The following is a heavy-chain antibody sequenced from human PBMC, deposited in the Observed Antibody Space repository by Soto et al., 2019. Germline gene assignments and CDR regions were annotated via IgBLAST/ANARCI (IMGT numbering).Heavy chain of an antibody. V-gene: IGHV4-30-2*01. D-gene: IGHD6-13*01. CDR1: GGSISSGGYS. CDR2: IYHSGST. CDR3: ARTSSSWSGYYFDC. Sequence: QLQLQESGSGLVKPSQTLSLTCAVSGGSISSGGYSWSWIRQPPGKGLEWIGYIYHSGSTYYNPSLKSRVTISVDRSKNQFSLKLSSVTAADTAVYYCARTSSSWSGYYFDCWGQGTLVTVSS. J-gene: IGHJ4*02.